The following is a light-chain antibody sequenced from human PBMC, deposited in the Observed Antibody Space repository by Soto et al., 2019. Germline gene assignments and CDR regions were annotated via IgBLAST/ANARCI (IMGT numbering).Light chain of an antibody. CDR1: SXNIGGNS. Sequence: QSVLTQPPSVSAAPGQKVTISCSGSSXNIGGNSVSWYQQLPGTAPKLLIYDDNKRPSGIPDRFSGSKSGTSATLGITGFQTGDEADYYCGSWDSSLSAYVFGTGTKVTL. CDR2: DDN. V-gene: IGLV1-51*01. J-gene: IGLJ1*01. CDR3: GSWDSSLSAYV.